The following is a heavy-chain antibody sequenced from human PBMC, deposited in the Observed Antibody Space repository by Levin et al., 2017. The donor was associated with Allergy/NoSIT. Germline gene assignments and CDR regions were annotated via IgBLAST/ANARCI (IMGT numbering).Heavy chain of an antibody. CDR2: ISYDGSNK. V-gene: IGHV3-30*04. Sequence: QSGGSLRLSCAASGFTFSNYAMHWVRQAPGKGLEWVAAISYDGSNKYYADSVKGRFTISRDNSKNTLYLQMNSLRAEDTAVYYCARDMRAWGVVVINGDNDYWGQGTLVTVSS. CDR3: ARDMRAWGVVVINGDNDY. D-gene: IGHD3-22*01. CDR1: GFTFSNYA. J-gene: IGHJ4*02.